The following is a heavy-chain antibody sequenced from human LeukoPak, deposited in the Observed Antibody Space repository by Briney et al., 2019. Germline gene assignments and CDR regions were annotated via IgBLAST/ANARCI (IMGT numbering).Heavy chain of an antibody. J-gene: IGHJ4*02. D-gene: IGHD3-16*01. CDR3: ARRGPRGIDY. V-gene: IGHV5-51*01. Sequence: GESLKISCKGSGYSITSNWIGWVRQMPGKGLEWMGITYPGDSDTRYSPSFQCQVAISADKSISTAYLQWSSLKASDTAMYYCARRGPRGIDYWGQGTLVTFSS. CDR1: GYSITSNW. CDR2: TYPGDSDT.